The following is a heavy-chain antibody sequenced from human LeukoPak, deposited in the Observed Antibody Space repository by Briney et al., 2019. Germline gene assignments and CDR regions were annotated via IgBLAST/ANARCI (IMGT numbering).Heavy chain of an antibody. CDR3: AKVLGSGYYDY. D-gene: IGHD3-22*01. CDR2: ISYDGSNK. CDR1: GFTFSSYG. J-gene: IGHJ4*02. Sequence: GGSLRLSCAASGFTFSSYGMHWVRQAPGKGLEWVAVISYDGSNKYYADSVKGRFTISRDNSKNTLYLQMNSLRAEDTAVYYCAKVLGSGYYDYWGQGTLVTVSS. V-gene: IGHV3-30*18.